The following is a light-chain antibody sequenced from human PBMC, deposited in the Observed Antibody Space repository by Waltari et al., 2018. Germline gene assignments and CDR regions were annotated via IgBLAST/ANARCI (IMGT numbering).Light chain of an antibody. CDR3: QQRSNWQYT. CDR1: QSVSSY. CDR2: DAS. V-gene: IGKV3-11*01. J-gene: IGKJ2*01. Sequence: EIVLTQSPATLSLSPGDRATLSCRASQSVSSYLAWYQQKPGQAPRLLIYDASNRATGIPARFSGSGSGTDFTLTISSLEPEDFAVYYCQQRSNWQYTFGQGTKLGIK.